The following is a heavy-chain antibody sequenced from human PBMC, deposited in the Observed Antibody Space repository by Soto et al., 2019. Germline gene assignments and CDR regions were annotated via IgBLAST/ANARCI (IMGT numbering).Heavy chain of an antibody. J-gene: IGHJ3*02. V-gene: IGHV1-18*01. Sequence: QVQLVQSGAEVKKPGASVKVSCKASGYTFTSYGISWVRQAPGQGLEWMGWISAYNGNTNYAQKLQGRVTMTTDTSASTAYMELRSLRSDDTAVYYCARDFGSSGYRPGDDAFDIWGQGTMVTVSS. D-gene: IGHD3-22*01. CDR2: ISAYNGNT. CDR3: ARDFGSSGYRPGDDAFDI. CDR1: GYTFTSYG.